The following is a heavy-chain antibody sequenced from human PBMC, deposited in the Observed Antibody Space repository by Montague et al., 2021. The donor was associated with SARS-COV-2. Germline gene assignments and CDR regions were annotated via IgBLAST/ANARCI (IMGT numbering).Heavy chain of an antibody. CDR1: GFTFSSYA. D-gene: IGHD5-12*01. CDR3: ARIQYGGYGGAFDY. V-gene: IGHV3-30-3*01. Sequence: SLRLSCPASGFTFSSYAMHWVRQAPGKGLEWMAVISYDGSNKYYADSVKRRFSISSDNSKNTLYLQMNSLIAEDTAVYYCARIQYGGYGGAFDYWGQGTLVTVSS. CDR2: ISYDGSNK. J-gene: IGHJ4*02.